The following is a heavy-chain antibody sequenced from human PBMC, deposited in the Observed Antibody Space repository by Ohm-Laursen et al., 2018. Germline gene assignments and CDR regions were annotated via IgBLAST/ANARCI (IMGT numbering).Heavy chain of an antibody. CDR3: ARHYSGYESIDY. CDR1: GYTFTGYS. V-gene: IGHV1-24*01. D-gene: IGHD5-12*01. CDR2: FAPGDGAP. Sequence: SSVKVSCKASGYTFTGYSIHWVRQGPGQGLEWMGTFAPGDGAPLYAEKFEDRLSVTEDTSTDTASMELTSLTFEDTAVYYCARHYSGYESIDYWGQGTLVTVSS. J-gene: IGHJ4*02.